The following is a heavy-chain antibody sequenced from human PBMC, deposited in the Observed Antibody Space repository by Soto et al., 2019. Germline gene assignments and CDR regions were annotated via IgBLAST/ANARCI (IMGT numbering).Heavy chain of an antibody. J-gene: IGHJ6*02. D-gene: IGHD6-13*01. CDR3: ARKGISSFNLDRYYYYYGMDV. CDR1: GYTFTSYY. V-gene: IGHV1-46*01. Sequence: ASVKVSCKASGYTFTSYYMHWVRQAPGQGLEWMGIINPSGGSTSYAQKFQGRVTMTRDTSTSTVYMELSSLRSEDTAVYYCARKGISSFNLDRYYYYYGMDVWGQGTTVTVSS. CDR2: INPSGGST.